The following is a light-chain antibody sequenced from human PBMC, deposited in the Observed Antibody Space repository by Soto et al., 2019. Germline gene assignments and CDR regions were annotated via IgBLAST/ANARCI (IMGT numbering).Light chain of an antibody. V-gene: IGKV3D-15*01. CDR3: QQYNDWPLT. CDR2: DIS. CDR1: QSVSRD. Sequence: EIGVSQSPATLSVSPGERATVSCRASQSVSRDLAWYQQKPGQAPRLLIYDISTRATGIPTRFSGSGSGTEFTLTISSLQSEDFAVYYCQQYNDWPLTFGGGTRPAIK. J-gene: IGKJ5*01.